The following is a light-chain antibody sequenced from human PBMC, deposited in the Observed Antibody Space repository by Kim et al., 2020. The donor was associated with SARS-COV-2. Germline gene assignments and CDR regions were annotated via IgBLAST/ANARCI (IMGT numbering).Light chain of an antibody. V-gene: IGKV1-5*03. CDR2: HAS. CDR1: QSIDSW. CDR3: QQYTTYSWT. Sequence: AAGGDRVTITCLASQSIDSWLAWHQQKPGKAPKLLIYHASSLESGVPSRFSGSGSGTEVTLTISSLQPDDFATYFCQQYTTYSWTFGQGTKVDIK. J-gene: IGKJ1*01.